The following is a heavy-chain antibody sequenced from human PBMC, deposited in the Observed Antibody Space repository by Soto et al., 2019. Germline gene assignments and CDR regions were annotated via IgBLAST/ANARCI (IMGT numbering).Heavy chain of an antibody. D-gene: IGHD3-3*01. V-gene: IGHV2-5*01. Sequence: QITLKESGPTLVKPTQTLTLTCTFSGFSLSTSGMGVGWIRQPPGKALEGLALIYLNDDKRYSPSLKSRLTITKDTSKNQVVLTMTNMDPVDTATYYCVYNKVVEDFWSGYYPVEYWGQGTLVTASS. CDR1: GFSLSTSGMG. J-gene: IGHJ4*02. CDR2: IYLNDDK. CDR3: VYNKVVEDFWSGYYPVEY.